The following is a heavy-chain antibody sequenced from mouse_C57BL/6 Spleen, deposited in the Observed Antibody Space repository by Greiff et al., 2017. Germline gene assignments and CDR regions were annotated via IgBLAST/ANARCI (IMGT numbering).Heavy chain of an antibody. Sequence: VQLQQPGAELVKPGASVKLSCKASGYTFTSYWMHWVKPRPGRGLAWIGRIDPNSGGTTYNEKFKSKATLTVDKPSSTAYMQLSSLTSEDSAVYYCARGSSSYDENFDYWVKGTTLTVSS. CDR2: IDPNSGGT. CDR1: GYTFTSYW. D-gene: IGHD1-1*01. CDR3: ARGSSSYDENFDY. V-gene: IGHV1-72*01. J-gene: IGHJ2*01.